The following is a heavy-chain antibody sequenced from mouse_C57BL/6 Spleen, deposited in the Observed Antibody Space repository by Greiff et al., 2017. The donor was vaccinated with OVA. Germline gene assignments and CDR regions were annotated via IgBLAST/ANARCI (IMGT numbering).Heavy chain of an antibody. CDR2: IYPRSGNT. J-gene: IGHJ4*01. CDR3: GRGGDYDGYYYAMDY. V-gene: IGHV1-81*01. Sequence: VQLQQSGAELARPGASVKLSCKASGYTFTSYGISWVKQRTGQGLEWIGEIYPRSGNTYYNEKFKGKATLTADKSSSTAYMELRSLTSEDSAVYFCGRGGDYDGYYYAMDYWGQGTSVTVSS. D-gene: IGHD2-4*01. CDR1: GYTFTSYG.